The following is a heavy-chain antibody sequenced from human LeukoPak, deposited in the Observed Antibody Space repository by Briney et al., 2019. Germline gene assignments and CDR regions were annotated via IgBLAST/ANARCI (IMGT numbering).Heavy chain of an antibody. CDR1: GFTFSSYW. D-gene: IGHD4-17*01. J-gene: IGHJ3*02. Sequence: GGSLRLSCAASGFTFSSYWMHWVRQAPGKGLVWVSRINSDGSSTSYADSVKGRFTISRDNAKNTLYLQMNSLRAEDTAVYYCARVPLRRAGDAFDIWGQGTMVTVSS. CDR2: INSDGSST. V-gene: IGHV3-74*01. CDR3: ARVPLRRAGDAFDI.